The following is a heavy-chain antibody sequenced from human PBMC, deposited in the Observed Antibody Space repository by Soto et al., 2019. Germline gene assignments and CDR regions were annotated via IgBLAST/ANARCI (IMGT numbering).Heavy chain of an antibody. CDR1: GGSISSSDW. Sequence: SETLSLTCAVSGGSISSSDWWSWVSQTPGKGLEWIGEIYHSGSTNYNPSLKSRVTISVDKSKNQFSLKLSSVTAADTAVYYCARVLGYNSGWPQRGWYDLSAQGTLVPVSS. D-gene: IGHD6-19*01. V-gene: IGHV4-4*02. CDR2: IYHSGST. CDR3: ARVLGYNSGWPQRGWYDL. J-gene: IGHJ5*02.